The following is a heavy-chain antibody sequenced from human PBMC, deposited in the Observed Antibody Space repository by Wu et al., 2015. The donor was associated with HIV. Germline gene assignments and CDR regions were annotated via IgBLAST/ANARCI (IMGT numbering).Heavy chain of an antibody. Sequence: QVHLVQSGAEVKKPGSSVKVSCKASGGTFRSHAISWVRQAPGQGLEWMGRIVPLFDAPYYTRKFQDRLTITADGSTATAYMELSNLRSEDTAVYFCTSDLSGVKIMGIDFWGQGTLVTVSS. J-gene: IGHJ4*02. CDR2: IVPLFDAP. V-gene: IGHV1-69*13. D-gene: IGHD3-16*01. CDR3: TSDLSGVKIMGIDF. CDR1: GGTFRSHA.